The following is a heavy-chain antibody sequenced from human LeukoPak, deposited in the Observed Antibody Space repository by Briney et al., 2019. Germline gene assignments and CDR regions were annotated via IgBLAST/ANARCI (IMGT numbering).Heavy chain of an antibody. D-gene: IGHD6-13*01. CDR2: IWYDGSNK. Sequence: GGSLRLSCAASGFTFSSYGMHWVRQAPGKGLEGVAVIWYDGSNKYYADSVKGRFTISRDNSKNTLYLQMNSLRAEDTAVYYCAKDHTAKGIAAAGVFDYWGQGTLVTVSS. V-gene: IGHV3-33*06. J-gene: IGHJ4*02. CDR3: AKDHTAKGIAAAGVFDY. CDR1: GFTFSSYG.